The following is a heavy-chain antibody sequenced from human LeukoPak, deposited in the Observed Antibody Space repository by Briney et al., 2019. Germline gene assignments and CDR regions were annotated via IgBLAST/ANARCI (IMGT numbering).Heavy chain of an antibody. Sequence: SETLSLTCTVSGYSISSGYYWGWIRQPPGKGLEWIGSIYHSGSTYYNPSLKSRVTISVDTSKNQFSLKLSSVTAADTAVYYCARVRVGLIDYWGQGTLVTVSS. CDR2: IYHSGST. CDR3: ARVRVGLIDY. V-gene: IGHV4-38-2*02. D-gene: IGHD3-10*01. CDR1: GYSISSGYY. J-gene: IGHJ4*02.